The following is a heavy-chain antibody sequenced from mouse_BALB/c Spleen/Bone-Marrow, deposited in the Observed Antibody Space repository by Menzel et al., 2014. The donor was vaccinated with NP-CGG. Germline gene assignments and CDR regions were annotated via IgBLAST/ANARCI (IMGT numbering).Heavy chain of an antibody. Sequence: VQLAESGPGLVAPSQSLSITCSVSGFSLPSYGVSWVRQPPGKDLEWLGVIWGDGSTNYHSALISRLSISKDNSKSQVCLKLNSLQTDDTATYYCAKGPNWDGYFDYWGQGTTLTVSS. V-gene: IGHV2-3*01. CDR2: IWGDGST. CDR1: GFSLPSYG. D-gene: IGHD4-1*01. CDR3: AKGPNWDGYFDY. J-gene: IGHJ2*01.